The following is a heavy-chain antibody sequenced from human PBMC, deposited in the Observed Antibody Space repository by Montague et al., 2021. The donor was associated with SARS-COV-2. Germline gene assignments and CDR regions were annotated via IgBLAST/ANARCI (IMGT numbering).Heavy chain of an antibody. CDR1: GFTVRSNY. J-gene: IGHJ6*02. V-gene: IGHV3-66*01. CDR2: IYSGDST. Sequence: SLILSCAASGFTVRSNYMSWVRQAPVKGLEWVSVIYSGDSTYYAXSLKGRFTISRDNSKNTLYLQMNSLRAEDTAVYYCAARARYYYDMDVWGQGTTVTVSS. CDR3: AARARYYYDMDV.